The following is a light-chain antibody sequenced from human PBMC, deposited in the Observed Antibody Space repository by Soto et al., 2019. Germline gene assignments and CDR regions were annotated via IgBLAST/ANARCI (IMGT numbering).Light chain of an antibody. Sequence: DIQMTQSPSSLSASVGDRVTITCRASQGISNDLAWYQQKPGKVPKLVIYGISTLQSGVPIRFSDSGSRTYVTRTISSLQPEDLAIYYCQKYDSAPETF. CDR1: QGISND. V-gene: IGKV1-27*01. J-gene: IGKJ1*01. CDR3: QKYDSAPET. CDR2: GIS.